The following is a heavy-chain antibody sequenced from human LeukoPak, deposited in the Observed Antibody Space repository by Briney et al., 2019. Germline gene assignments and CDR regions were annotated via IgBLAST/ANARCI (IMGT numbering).Heavy chain of an antibody. Sequence: SETLSLTCIVSGYSISSGYYWGWIRQPPGKGLEWIGTVYHSGSTYYNPSLKSRVIISVDTSKNQFSLKLSSVTAADTAVYYCARPRYGGDSADYWGQGTLVTVSS. CDR2: VYHSGST. J-gene: IGHJ4*02. CDR3: ARPRYGGDSADY. D-gene: IGHD4-23*01. CDR1: GYSISSGYY. V-gene: IGHV4-38-2*02.